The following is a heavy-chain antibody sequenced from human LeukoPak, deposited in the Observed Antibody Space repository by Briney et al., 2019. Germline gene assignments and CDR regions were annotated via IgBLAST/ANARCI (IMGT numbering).Heavy chain of an antibody. Sequence: SQTLSLTCTVSGGSIGSGGYYWSWIRQHPGKGLEWIGYIYYSGSTYFNPSLKSRVTISVDTSKNQFSLKLSSVTAADTAVYYCARTHYYGSGSYLVWFDPWGQGTLVTVSS. CDR3: ARTHYYGSGSYLVWFDP. CDR2: IYYSGST. J-gene: IGHJ5*02. V-gene: IGHV4-31*03. D-gene: IGHD3-10*01. CDR1: GGSIGSGGYY.